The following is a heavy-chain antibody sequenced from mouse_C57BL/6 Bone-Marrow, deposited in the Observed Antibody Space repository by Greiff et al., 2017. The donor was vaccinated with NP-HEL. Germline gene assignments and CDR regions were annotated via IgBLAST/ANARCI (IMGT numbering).Heavy chain of an antibody. Sequence: VQLQQPGAELVRPGSSVKLSCKASGYTFTSYWMDWVKQRPGQGLEWIGNIYPSDSETHYNQKFKDKATLTVDKSSSTAYMQLSSLTSEDSAVYYCARSGFITTVVGGYWGQGTTLTVSS. CDR3: ARSGFITTVVGGY. CDR1: GYTFTSYW. CDR2: IYPSDSET. J-gene: IGHJ2*01. V-gene: IGHV1-61*01. D-gene: IGHD1-1*01.